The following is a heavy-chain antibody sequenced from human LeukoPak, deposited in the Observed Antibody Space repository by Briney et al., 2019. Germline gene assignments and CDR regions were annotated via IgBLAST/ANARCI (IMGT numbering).Heavy chain of an antibody. CDR1: GFTFSGYS. Sequence: GGSLRLSCAASGFTFSGYSMSWLRQAPGKGLEWVANIKQDGSEKYYVDSVEGRFTISRDNAENSLSLQMNSLRAEDTAVYYCARADSYSWYGSWGQGTLVTVSS. V-gene: IGHV3-7*01. CDR3: ARADSYSWYGS. CDR2: IKQDGSEK. D-gene: IGHD6-13*01. J-gene: IGHJ4*02.